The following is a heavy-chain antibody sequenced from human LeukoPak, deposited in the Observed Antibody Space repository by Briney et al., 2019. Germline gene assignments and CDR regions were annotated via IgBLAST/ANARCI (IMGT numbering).Heavy chain of an antibody. Sequence: GGSLRLSCSASGFSFSNYAMYWVRQAPGKGLEWVSYISSTSTYTNYADSVKGRFTISRDNANNSVYLQMNSLRADDTAIYYCARGGTGAFDYWGQGTLVTVSS. D-gene: IGHD2-8*02. V-gene: IGHV3-21*05. CDR1: GFSFSNYA. CDR3: ARGGTGAFDY. J-gene: IGHJ4*02. CDR2: ISSTSTYT.